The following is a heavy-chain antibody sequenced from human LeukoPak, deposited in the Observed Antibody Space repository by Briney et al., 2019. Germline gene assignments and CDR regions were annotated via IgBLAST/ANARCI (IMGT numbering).Heavy chain of an antibody. CDR1: GFTFSSYG. CDR3: AREFDYGDYGAFDI. V-gene: IGHV3-30*19. J-gene: IGHJ3*02. D-gene: IGHD4-17*01. Sequence: GGSLRLSCAASGFTFSSYGMHWVRQAPGKGLEWVAVISYDGSNKYYADSVKGRFTISRDNSKNTLYLQMNSLRAEDTAVYYCAREFDYGDYGAFDIWGQGTMVTVSS. CDR2: ISYDGSNK.